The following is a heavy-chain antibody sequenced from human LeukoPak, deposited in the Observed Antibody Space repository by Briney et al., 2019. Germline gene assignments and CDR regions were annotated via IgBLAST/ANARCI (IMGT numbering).Heavy chain of an antibody. Sequence: ASVKVSCKASGYTFTSYDINWVRQATGQGLEWMGWMNPGSGNTGYAQKFQGRVTMTRNTSISTAYMELSSLRSEDTAVYYCARGCSSTSCYTNWFDPWGQGTLVTVSS. D-gene: IGHD2-2*01. V-gene: IGHV1-8*01. CDR2: MNPGSGNT. CDR3: ARGCSSTSCYTNWFDP. CDR1: GYTFTSYD. J-gene: IGHJ5*02.